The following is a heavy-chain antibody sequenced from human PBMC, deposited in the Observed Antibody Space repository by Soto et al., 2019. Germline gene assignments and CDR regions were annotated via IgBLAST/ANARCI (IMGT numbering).Heavy chain of an antibody. D-gene: IGHD3-22*01. J-gene: IGHJ4*02. Sequence: QLGGSLRLSCAASGFTFSSYEMNWVRQAPGKGLEWVSYISSRGSTIYYADSVKGRFTISRDNAKNSLYLQMNSLRAEDTAVYYCARDPIENYYDSSGYENYFDYWGQGTVVTVSS. V-gene: IGHV3-48*03. CDR3: ARDPIENYYDSSGYENYFDY. CDR2: ISSRGSTI. CDR1: GFTFSSYE.